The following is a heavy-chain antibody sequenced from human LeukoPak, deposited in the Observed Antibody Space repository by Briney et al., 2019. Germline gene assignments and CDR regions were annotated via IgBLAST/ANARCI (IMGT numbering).Heavy chain of an antibody. D-gene: IGHD3-3*01. Sequence: GGSLRLSCAASGFTFSSYGMHWVRQAPGKGLEWVAVIWYDGSNKYYADSVKGRFTISRDNSKNTVYLQMNSLRAEDTAVYYCAKDYDFWSGYPRPVDYWGQGTLVTVSS. V-gene: IGHV3-33*06. CDR2: IWYDGSNK. CDR3: AKDYDFWSGYPRPVDY. CDR1: GFTFSSYG. J-gene: IGHJ4*02.